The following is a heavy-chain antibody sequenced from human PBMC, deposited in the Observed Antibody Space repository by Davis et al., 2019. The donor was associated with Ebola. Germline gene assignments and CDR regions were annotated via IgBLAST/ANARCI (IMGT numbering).Heavy chain of an antibody. Sequence: PGGSLRLSCAVYGGSFSGYYWSWIRQPPGKGLEWIGEINHSGSTNYNPSLKSRVTISVDTSKNQFSLKLSSVTAADTAVYYCARSRILRGWFDPWGQGTLVTVSS. V-gene: IGHV4-34*01. D-gene: IGHD3-16*01. CDR1: GGSFSGYY. J-gene: IGHJ5*02. CDR3: ARSRILRGWFDP. CDR2: INHSGST.